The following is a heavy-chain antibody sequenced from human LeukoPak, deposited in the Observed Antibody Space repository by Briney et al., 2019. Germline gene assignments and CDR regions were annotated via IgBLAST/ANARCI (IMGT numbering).Heavy chain of an antibody. CDR2: ISYDGSNK. CDR3: ARETWRGSARHFDY. J-gene: IGHJ4*02. Sequence: PGGSLRLSCAASGFTFSSYAMHWVRQAPGKGLEWVAVISYDGSNKYYADSVKGRFTISRDNSKNTLYLQMNSLRAEDTAVYYCARETWRGSARHFDYWGQGTLVTVSS. CDR1: GFTFSSYA. D-gene: IGHD1-26*01. V-gene: IGHV3-30-3*01.